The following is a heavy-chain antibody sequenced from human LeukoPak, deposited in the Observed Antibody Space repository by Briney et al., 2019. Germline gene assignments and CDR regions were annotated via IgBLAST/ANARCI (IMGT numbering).Heavy chain of an antibody. CDR1: GGTFSSYA. J-gene: IGHJ3*02. CDR2: IIPIFGIA. D-gene: IGHD4-17*01. V-gene: IGHV1-69*04. CDR3: ATAVHDYGDYVGGMGAFDI. Sequence: EASVKVSCKASGGTFSSYAISWVRQAPGQGLEWMGRIIPIFGIANYAQKFQGRVTITADKSTSTAHMELSSLRSEDTAVYYCATAVHDYGDYVGGMGAFDIWGQGTMATVSS.